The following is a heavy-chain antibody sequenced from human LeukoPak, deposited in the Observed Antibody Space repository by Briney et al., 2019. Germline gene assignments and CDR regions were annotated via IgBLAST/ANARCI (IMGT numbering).Heavy chain of an antibody. CDR2: ISYDGSNK. D-gene: IGHD3-10*01. J-gene: IGHJ4*02. V-gene: IGHV3-30*03. CDR3: ARGTATYYYGSGYGCFDY. Sequence: QPGRSLRLSCAASGFTFSSYGMHWVRQASGKGLEWVAVISYDGSNKYYADSVKGRFTISRDNAKNSLYLQMNNLRAEDTAVYYCARGTATYYYGSGYGCFDYWGQGTLVTVSS. CDR1: GFTFSSYG.